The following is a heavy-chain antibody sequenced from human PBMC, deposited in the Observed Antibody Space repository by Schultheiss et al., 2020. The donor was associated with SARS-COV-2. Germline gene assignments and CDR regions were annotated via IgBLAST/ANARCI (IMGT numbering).Heavy chain of an antibody. J-gene: IGHJ4*02. V-gene: IGHV3-11*01. D-gene: IGHD4-17*01. Sequence: GGSLRLSCAASGFTFSDYYMNWIRQAPGKGLEWISSMTRTGGTISYADSVKGRFTISRDNAKNSLYLQMNNLRPEDTAVYYCARERRGTVTTSYWGQGTLVTVSS. CDR2: MTRTGGTI. CDR3: ARERRGTVTTSY. CDR1: GFTFSDYY.